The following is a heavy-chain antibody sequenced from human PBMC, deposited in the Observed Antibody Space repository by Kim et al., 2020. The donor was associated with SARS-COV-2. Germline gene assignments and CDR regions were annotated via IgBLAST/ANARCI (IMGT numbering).Heavy chain of an antibody. CDR2: INSDGSTT. CDR3: ARRTLSGSYYYFDH. Sequence: GGSLRLSCAASGFTFSSYWMHWVRQVPGEGLVWVSRINSDGSTTSYADSVKGRFTISRDNAKNTLYLQMNSLRADDTAVYYCARRTLSGSYYYFDHWGQGTLVTGSS. J-gene: IGHJ4*02. D-gene: IGHD1-26*01. V-gene: IGHV3-74*01. CDR1: GFTFSSYW.